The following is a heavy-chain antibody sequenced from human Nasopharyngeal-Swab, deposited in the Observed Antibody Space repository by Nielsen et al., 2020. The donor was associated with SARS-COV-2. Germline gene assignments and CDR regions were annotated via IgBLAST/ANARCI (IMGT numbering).Heavy chain of an antibody. V-gene: IGHV1-24*01. CDR3: ATGSGIVGATGGLDY. J-gene: IGHJ4*02. Sequence: WVRQAPGQGLEWMGRINPNSGGTIYAQKFQGRVTMTEDTSTDTAYMELSSLRSEDTAVYYCATGSGIVGATGGLDYWGQGTLVTVSS. CDR2: INPNSGGT. D-gene: IGHD1-26*01.